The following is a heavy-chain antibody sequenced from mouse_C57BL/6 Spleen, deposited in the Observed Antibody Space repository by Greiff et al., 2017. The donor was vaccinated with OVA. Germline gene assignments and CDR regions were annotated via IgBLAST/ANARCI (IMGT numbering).Heavy chain of an antibody. Sequence: VQLQQPGTELVKPGASVKLSCKASGYTFTSYWMHWVKQRPGQGLEWIGNINPSNGGTNYNEKFKSKATLTVDKSASTAYMQLSSLTSEDSAVYYCARGGNYVRAMDYWGQGTSVTVSS. CDR3: ARGGNYVRAMDY. V-gene: IGHV1-53*01. CDR1: GYTFTSYW. J-gene: IGHJ4*01. CDR2: INPSNGGT. D-gene: IGHD2-1*01.